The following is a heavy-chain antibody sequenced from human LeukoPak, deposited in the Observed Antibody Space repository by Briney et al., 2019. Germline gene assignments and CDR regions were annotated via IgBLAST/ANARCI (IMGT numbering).Heavy chain of an antibody. J-gene: IGHJ4*02. D-gene: IGHD2-15*01. Sequence: PGGSLRLSCAASGFTFRSYSMHWVRQAPGKGLEWVAFIHSDGGDKYYADSVQGRFTISRDNAKSSVYLEMNSLRAEDTAVYYCARIHGGYPFDYWGQGTLVTVSS. V-gene: IGHV3-30*02. CDR3: ARIHGGYPFDY. CDR2: IHSDGGDK. CDR1: GFTFRSYS.